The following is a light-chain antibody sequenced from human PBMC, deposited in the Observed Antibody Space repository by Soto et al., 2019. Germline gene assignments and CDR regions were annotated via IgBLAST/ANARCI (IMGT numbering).Light chain of an antibody. CDR2: GAS. CDR1: QSISSRN. J-gene: IGKJ4*01. V-gene: IGKV3-20*01. Sequence: IVLTQSPGTLSLSPGERATLSCWASQSISSRNLAWYEQKPGQAPSLLIFGASTRATGIPDRFSGSGSGTDFTLTISRLEPEDFAVYFCQQYGSSPSTFGGGTKVELK. CDR3: QQYGSSPST.